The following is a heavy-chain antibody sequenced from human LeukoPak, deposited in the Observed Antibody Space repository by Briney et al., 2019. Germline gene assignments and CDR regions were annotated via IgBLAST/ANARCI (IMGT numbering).Heavy chain of an antibody. D-gene: IGHD3-3*01. CDR2: IYYSGST. CDR3: ARDALGSLSGYDY. J-gene: IGHJ4*02. V-gene: IGHV4-39*07. Sequence: PSETLSLTCTVSGGSISSSSYYWGWIRQPPGKGLEWIGSIYYSGSTYYNPSLKSRVTISVDTSKNQFSLKLNSVTAADTAVYYCARDALGSLSGYDYWGQGTLVTVSS. CDR1: GGSISSSSYY.